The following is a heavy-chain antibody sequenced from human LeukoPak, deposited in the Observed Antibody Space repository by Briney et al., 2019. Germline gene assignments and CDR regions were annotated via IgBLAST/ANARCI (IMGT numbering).Heavy chain of an antibody. V-gene: IGHV1-24*01. Sequence: GASVKVSCKVSGYTLTELSMHWVRQAPGKGLEWMGGFDSEDGETIYAQKFQGRVTMTEDTSTDTAYMELSSLRSEDTAVYYCATTLGSGWYYPTFDYWGQGTLVTVSS. CDR1: GYTLTELS. CDR2: FDSEDGET. J-gene: IGHJ4*02. CDR3: ATTLGSGWYYPTFDY. D-gene: IGHD6-19*01.